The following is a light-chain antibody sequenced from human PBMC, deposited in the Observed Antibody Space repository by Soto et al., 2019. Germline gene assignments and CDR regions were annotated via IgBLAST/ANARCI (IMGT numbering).Light chain of an antibody. Sequence: QSALTQPASVSGSPGQSITISCTGTSSDVGGYNYVSWYQQHPGKAPKLMIYEVSNRPSGVSNRFSGSKSGNTASLTISGLQAEDEDDYYCRSYTSSSTYVFGTGTKLTVL. CDR1: SSDVGGYNY. CDR3: RSYTSSSTYV. CDR2: EVS. J-gene: IGLJ1*01. V-gene: IGLV2-14*01.